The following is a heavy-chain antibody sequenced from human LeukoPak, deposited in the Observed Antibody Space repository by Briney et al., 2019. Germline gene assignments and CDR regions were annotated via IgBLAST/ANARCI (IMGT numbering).Heavy chain of an antibody. CDR2: IYYSGST. Sequence: ETLSLTCTVSGGSISSYYWSWFRQPPGKGLEWIGYIYYSGSTNYNPSLKSRVTISVDTSKNQFSLKLSSVTAADTAVYYCARRAGDYSHPYDYWGQGTLVTVSS. CDR3: ARRAGDYSHPYDY. J-gene: IGHJ4*02. CDR1: GGSISSYY. D-gene: IGHD3-22*01. V-gene: IGHV4-59*01.